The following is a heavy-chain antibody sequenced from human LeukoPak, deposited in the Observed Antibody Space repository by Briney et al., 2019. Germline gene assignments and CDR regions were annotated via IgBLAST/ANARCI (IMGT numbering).Heavy chain of an antibody. Sequence: GGSLRLSCAASAFTFSSYGMHWVRQAPGKGLEWVAFIRYDGSNNYYADSVKGRFTISRDNSKNTLYLQMNSLRAEDTAVYYCAKEATIFGVAADYWGQGTLVTVSS. D-gene: IGHD3-3*01. CDR3: AKEATIFGVAADY. V-gene: IGHV3-30*02. CDR1: AFTFSSYG. CDR2: IRYDGSNN. J-gene: IGHJ4*02.